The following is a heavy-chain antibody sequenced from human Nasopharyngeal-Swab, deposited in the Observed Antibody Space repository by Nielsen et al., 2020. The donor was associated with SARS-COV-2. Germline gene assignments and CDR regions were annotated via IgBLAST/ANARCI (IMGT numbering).Heavy chain of an antibody. V-gene: IGHV3-33*01. CDR1: GFTFSSYG. D-gene: IGHD2-15*01. CDR2: IWYDGSNK. Sequence: GESLKISCAASGFTFSSYGMHWVRQAPGKGLEWVAVIWYDGSNKYYADSVKGRFTISRDNSKNTLYLQMNSLRAEDTAVYYCTRDLGSWAPHYYAMDVWGQGITVTVSS. J-gene: IGHJ6*02. CDR3: TRDLGSWAPHYYAMDV.